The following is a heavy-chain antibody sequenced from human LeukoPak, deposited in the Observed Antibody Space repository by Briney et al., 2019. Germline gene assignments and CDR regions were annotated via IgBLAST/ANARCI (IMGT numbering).Heavy chain of an antibody. V-gene: IGHV3-66*01. CDR3: AADWPLDY. Sequence: GGSLRLSCAASGFTVSSNDMNWVRQAPGKGLEWVSIIHIGNSTYYADSVKGRSTISRDNSKNTLYLQMNSLRAEDTAVYYCAADWPLDYWGQGTLVTVSS. D-gene: IGHD3/OR15-3a*01. CDR1: GFTVSSND. J-gene: IGHJ4*02. CDR2: IHIGNST.